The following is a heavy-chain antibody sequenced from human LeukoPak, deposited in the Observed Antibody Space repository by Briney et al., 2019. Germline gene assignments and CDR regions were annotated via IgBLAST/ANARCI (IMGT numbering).Heavy chain of an antibody. J-gene: IGHJ3*02. Sequence: SETLSLTCTVSGGSISSYYWSWIRQPAGEGLEWLGRIYTSGSTNYNPSLKSRVTMSVDTSKNQFPLKLSSVTAADTAVYYCAREYGGNSDAFDIWGQGTMVTVSS. V-gene: IGHV4-4*07. CDR1: GGSISSYY. CDR3: AREYGGNSDAFDI. CDR2: IYTSGST. D-gene: IGHD4-23*01.